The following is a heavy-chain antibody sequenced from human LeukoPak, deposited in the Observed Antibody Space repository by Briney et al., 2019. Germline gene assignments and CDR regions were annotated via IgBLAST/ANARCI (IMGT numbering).Heavy chain of an antibody. J-gene: IGHJ4*02. CDR2: IYYSGST. D-gene: IGHD1-1*01. CDR1: GGSISSYY. V-gene: IGHV4-59*08. CDR3: ARRGSSGHFYY. Sequence: SETLSLTCTVSGGSISSYYWSWIRQPPGKGLEWIGYIYYSGSTNYNPSLKSRVTISVDTSKNQFSLKLSSVTAAGTAVYYCARRGSSGHFYYWGQGTLVTVSS.